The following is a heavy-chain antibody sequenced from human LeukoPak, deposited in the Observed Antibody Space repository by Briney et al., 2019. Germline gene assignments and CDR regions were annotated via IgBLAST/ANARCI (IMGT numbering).Heavy chain of an antibody. Sequence: GGSLRLSCAASGFTFSSYGMHWVRQAPGKGLEWVAFIRYDGSNKYYADSVKGRFTISRDNSKNTLYLQMNSLRAEDTAVYYCARVRLSRTPVTTFGRWFDPWGQGTLVTVSS. CDR1: GFTFSSYG. D-gene: IGHD4-17*01. CDR3: ARVRLSRTPVTTFGRWFDP. V-gene: IGHV3-30*02. CDR2: IRYDGSNK. J-gene: IGHJ5*02.